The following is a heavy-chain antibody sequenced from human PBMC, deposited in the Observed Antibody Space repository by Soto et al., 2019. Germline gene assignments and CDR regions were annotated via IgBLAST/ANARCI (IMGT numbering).Heavy chain of an antibody. CDR2: ISHLETN. CDR1: GESLNCAGHT. J-gene: IGHJ4*02. Sequence: PSPTAPISGGVSGESLNCAGHTYRWFRQSPRKCLEWLCYISHLETNYYNPSFKSRLSLSIDRTRNQFSLSLSSMTSADKAVYYCASGVCDDSFDFWGQG. V-gene: IGHV4-30-2*06. CDR3: ASGVCDDSFDF. D-gene: IGHD2-21*01.